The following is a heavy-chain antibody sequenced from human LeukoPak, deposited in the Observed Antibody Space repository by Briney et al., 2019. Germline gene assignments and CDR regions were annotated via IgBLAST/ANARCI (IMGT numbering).Heavy chain of an antibody. V-gene: IGHV4-39*01. D-gene: IGHD1-26*01. CDR1: GGSICSSTYY. CDR3: ARQTGSSQIVGASTRFDP. J-gene: IGHJ5*02. Sequence: PSETLSLTCTVSGGSICSSTYYWGWIRQPPGKGLEWIATMYHSGSTYYNPSLKSRVTISVDTAKNQFSLNLSSVTAADTAVYYCARQTGSSQIVGASTRFDPWGQGALVTVSS. CDR2: MYHSGST.